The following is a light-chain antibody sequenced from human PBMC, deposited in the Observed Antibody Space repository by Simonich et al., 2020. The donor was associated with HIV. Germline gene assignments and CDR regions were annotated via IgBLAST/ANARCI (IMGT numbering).Light chain of an antibody. V-gene: IGKV3-15*01. CDR2: GAS. CDR1: QGVSSN. J-gene: IGKJ2*01. Sequence: EIVMTQSPATRSVSPGERATLSCRASQGVSSNLASDQQKPGQAPRLLIYGASTRATVIPARCSGSGSGTEFTLTISSMQSEDFAVYYCQQYNNWPPYTFGQGTKLEIK. CDR3: QQYNNWPPYT.